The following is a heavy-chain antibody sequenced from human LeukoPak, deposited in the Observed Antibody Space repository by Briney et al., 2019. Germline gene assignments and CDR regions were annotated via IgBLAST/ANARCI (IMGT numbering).Heavy chain of an antibody. CDR1: GFTVSSYG. CDR3: AKRSVTKDLYFDY. V-gene: IGHV3-23*01. Sequence: GRSLRLSCAAAGFTVSSYGMGWVRQAPGKGRGCVSVVSVVGGTTYYADSVKGRSTISRDNSKNKLYLQMNSLRAEDKAVYYCAKRSVTKDLYFDYWGQGNLVTVSP. D-gene: IGHD4-17*01. CDR2: VSVVGGTT. J-gene: IGHJ4*02.